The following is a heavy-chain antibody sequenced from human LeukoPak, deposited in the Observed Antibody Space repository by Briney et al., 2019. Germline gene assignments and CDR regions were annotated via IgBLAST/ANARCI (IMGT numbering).Heavy chain of an antibody. V-gene: IGHV3-7*01. CDR2: IKQDGSEK. J-gene: IGHJ4*02. CDR1: GFTFSDYW. CDR3: VRPRYCTSINCYCDY. D-gene: IGHD2-8*01. Sequence: GGSLRLSCAASGFTFSDYWMSWVRQAPGKGLEWVANIKQDGSEKNYVDSVKGRFTISRDNAKNSLHLQMNSLRAEDTAVYYCVRPRYCTSINCYCDYWGQGTLVTVSS.